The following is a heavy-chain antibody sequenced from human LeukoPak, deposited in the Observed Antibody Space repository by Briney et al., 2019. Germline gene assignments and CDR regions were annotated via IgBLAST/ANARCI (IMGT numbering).Heavy chain of an antibody. D-gene: IGHD6-6*01. CDR2: IYPSDSDT. Sequence: GESLQISCKVSGYTFTSYWIVWVRQMPGKGLEWMGIIYPSDSDTKYSPSFQGQVTFSVDKSINTAYVQWSSLEASDTAMYYCARGQYSSSSHNFDCWGQGTLVTVSS. CDR3: ARGQYSSSSHNFDC. CDR1: GYTFTSYW. J-gene: IGHJ4*02. V-gene: IGHV5-51*01.